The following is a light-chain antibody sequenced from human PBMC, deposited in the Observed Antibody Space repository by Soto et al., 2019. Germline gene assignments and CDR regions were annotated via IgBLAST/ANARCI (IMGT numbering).Light chain of an antibody. CDR2: DVS. CDR3: CSYAGSYTV. CDR1: SSDVSGYNY. Sequence: QSVLTQPRSVSGSPGQSVTISCTGTSSDVSGYNYVSWYQQHPGKAPKLMIYDVSKRPSGVPDRFSGSKSGNTASLTISGLQAEDEADYYCCSYAGSYTVFGGGTKLTVL. V-gene: IGLV2-11*01. J-gene: IGLJ3*02.